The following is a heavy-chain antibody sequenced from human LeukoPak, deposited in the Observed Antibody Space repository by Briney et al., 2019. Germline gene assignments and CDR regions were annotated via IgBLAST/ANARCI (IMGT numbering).Heavy chain of an antibody. Sequence: GGSLRLSCVASGFTFDASAMSWVRQAPGKGLEWVSVMSARAGTILYSDSVKGRFTISRDNSKNSVYLHMNNLRSDDTAVYYCVKGHIPHVAIEAGCFFDLWGQGTLVTVSS. CDR3: VKGHIPHVAIEAGCFFDL. D-gene: IGHD6-13*01. J-gene: IGHJ4*02. V-gene: IGHV3-23*01. CDR1: GFTFDASA. CDR2: MSARAGTI.